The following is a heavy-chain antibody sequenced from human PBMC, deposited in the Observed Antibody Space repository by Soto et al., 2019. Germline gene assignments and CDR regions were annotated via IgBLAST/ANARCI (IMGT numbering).Heavy chain of an antibody. CDR2: VGGSGDST. D-gene: IGHD2-15*01. V-gene: IGHV3-23*04. CDR3: AKSPLGYCSGGSCYPPHYFDY. CDR1: GCTFSNYA. J-gene: IGHJ4*02. Sequence: EVQRVYAGGGLVQPGGSRRLSCAASGCTFSNYAMSWVGQAPGKGREWVSGVGGSGDSTYYADSVKGRFTISRDNSKDTLYLQMNSLRAEDTAVYYCAKSPLGYCSGGSCYPPHYFDYWGQGTLVTVSS.